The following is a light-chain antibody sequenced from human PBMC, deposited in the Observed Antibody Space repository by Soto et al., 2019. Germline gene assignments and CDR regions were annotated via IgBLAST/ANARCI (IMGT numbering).Light chain of an antibody. CDR2: GAS. CDR3: QHYGSSPFT. CDR1: QSVSSSY. Sequence: EIVLTQCPGTLSLSPGERATLSCRASQSVSSSYLAWYQQKPGQAPRLLVYGASSRATGIPDRFSGSGSGTDLTLTISRVEPEDFAVYYCQHYGSSPFTVGPGTKVDS. J-gene: IGKJ3*01. V-gene: IGKV3-20*01.